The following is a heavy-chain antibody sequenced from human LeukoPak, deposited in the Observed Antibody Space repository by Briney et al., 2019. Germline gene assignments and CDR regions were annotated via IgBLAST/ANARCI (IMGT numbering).Heavy chain of an antibody. D-gene: IGHD4-11*01. CDR2: ISGSGGST. J-gene: IGHJ6*03. CDR1: GFTLSIYA. V-gene: IGHV3-23*01. Sequence: GGSLRLSCAASGFTLSIYAMSWVRQGPGKGLEWVSVISGSGGSTYYADSVKGRFTISRDNSNNTLYLQMNSLKAEDTAVYYCAKHGSVTTAFYYYMDVWGKGTTVTVSS. CDR3: AKHGSVTTAFYYYMDV.